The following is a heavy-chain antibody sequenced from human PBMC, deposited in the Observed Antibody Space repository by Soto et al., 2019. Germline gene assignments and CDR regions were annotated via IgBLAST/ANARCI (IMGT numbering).Heavy chain of an antibody. J-gene: IGHJ6*02. CDR3: ARGLAAAGSYYYYYYGMDV. Sequence: GASVKVSCKASGYTFTIYGISWVRQAPGQGLEWMGWISAYNGNTNYAQKLQGRVTMTTDTSTSTAYMELRSLRSDDTAVYYCARGLAAAGSYYYYYYGMDVWGQGTTVTVSS. V-gene: IGHV1-18*01. D-gene: IGHD6-13*01. CDR2: ISAYNGNT. CDR1: GYTFTIYG.